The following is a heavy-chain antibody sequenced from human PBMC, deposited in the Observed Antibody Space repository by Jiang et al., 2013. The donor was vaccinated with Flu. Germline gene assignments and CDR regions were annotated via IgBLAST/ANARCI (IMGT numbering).Heavy chain of an antibody. Sequence: KISCKGSGYSFTSYWIGWVRQMSGKGLEWMGIIYPGDSDTRYSPSFQGQVTISADKSISTAYLQWSSLKASDTAMYFCARQAQRTSDFDFWGQGTLVTVSS. D-gene: IGHD1-7*01. CDR3: ARQAQRTSDFDF. J-gene: IGHJ4*02. CDR2: IYPGDSDT. V-gene: IGHV5-51*01. CDR1: GYSFTSYW.